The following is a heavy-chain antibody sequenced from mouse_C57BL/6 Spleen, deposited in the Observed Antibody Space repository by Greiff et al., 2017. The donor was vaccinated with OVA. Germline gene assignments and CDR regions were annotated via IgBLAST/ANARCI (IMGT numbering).Heavy chain of an antibody. D-gene: IGHD1-1*01. V-gene: IGHV1-7*01. CDR3: ASITTVVAPFDY. J-gene: IGHJ2*01. CDR1: GYTFTSYW. Sequence: ESGAELAKPGASVKLSCKASGYTFTSYWMHWVKQRPGQGLEWIGYINPSSGYTTYNQKFKDKATLTADKSSSTAYMQLSSLTYEDSAVYYCASITTVVAPFDYWGQGTTLTVSS. CDR2: INPSSGYT.